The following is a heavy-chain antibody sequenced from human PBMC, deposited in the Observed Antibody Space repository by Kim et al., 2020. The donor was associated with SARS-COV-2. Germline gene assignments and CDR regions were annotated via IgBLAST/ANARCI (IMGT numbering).Heavy chain of an antibody. D-gene: IGHD6-19*01. CDR3: ARDFAYSSGWYVDY. V-gene: IGHV1-18*01. Sequence: QKLQGRVTMTTDTSTSTAYMELRSLRSDDTAVYYCARDFAYSSGWYVDYWGQGTLVTVSS. J-gene: IGHJ4*02.